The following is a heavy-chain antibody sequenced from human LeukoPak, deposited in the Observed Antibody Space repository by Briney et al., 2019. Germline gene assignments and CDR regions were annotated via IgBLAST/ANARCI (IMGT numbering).Heavy chain of an antibody. CDR2: IYYSGST. D-gene: IGHD5-18*01. V-gene: IGHV4-61*08. CDR1: GGSISSGDYY. Sequence: PSETLSLTCTVSGGSISSGDYYWSWIRQPPGKGLEWIGYIYYSGSTDYNPSLRSRVTISVDTSKSQFSLKLSSVTAADTAVYYCASGRGLYSFYAFDIWGQGTMVTVSS. J-gene: IGHJ3*02. CDR3: ASGRGLYSFYAFDI.